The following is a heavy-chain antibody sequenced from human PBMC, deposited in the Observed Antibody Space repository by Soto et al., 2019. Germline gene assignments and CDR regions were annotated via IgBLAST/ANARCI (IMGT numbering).Heavy chain of an antibody. CDR2: ISGSGGST. D-gene: IGHD1-7*01. V-gene: IGHV3-23*01. CDR3: AKGNSWSPALVLDI. J-gene: IGHJ3*02. CDR1: GFTFSSYA. Sequence: GGSLRLSCAASGFTFSSYAINWVRQAPGKGLEWVSAISGSGGSTYYADSVKGRFTISRDSSKNTLYLQMNSLRAEDTAAYYCAKGNSWSPALVLDIWGQGTMVTVSS.